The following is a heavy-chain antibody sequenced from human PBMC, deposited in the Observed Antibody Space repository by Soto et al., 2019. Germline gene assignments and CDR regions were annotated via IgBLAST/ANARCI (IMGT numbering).Heavy chain of an antibody. CDR2: VSGYNGNT. V-gene: IGHV1-18*04. CDR1: GYTFTNYG. J-gene: IGHJ4*02. D-gene: IGHD6-19*01. CDR3: ARDEGSHGFDS. Sequence: QVQLVQSGAEVKKPGASVRVSCKASGYTFTNYGISWVRQAPGQGLEWMGWVSGYNGNTNYAQKLRGRVTMTTDTSTSTACMELRTLRSDDTAVYYCARDEGSHGFDSWGQGTLVTVSS.